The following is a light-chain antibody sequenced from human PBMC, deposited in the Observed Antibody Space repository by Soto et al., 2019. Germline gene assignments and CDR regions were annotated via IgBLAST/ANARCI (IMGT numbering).Light chain of an antibody. Sequence: EIVLTQSPGTLSLSPGERATLSCRASQSISSTFLAWYQHKPGQAPRVLIYGASRRATGTPDRFSGSGSGTDFTLTISRLEPEDFAVYYCQQYESSWTFGQGTKVEMK. CDR1: QSISSTF. V-gene: IGKV3-20*01. J-gene: IGKJ1*01. CDR3: QQYESSWT. CDR2: GAS.